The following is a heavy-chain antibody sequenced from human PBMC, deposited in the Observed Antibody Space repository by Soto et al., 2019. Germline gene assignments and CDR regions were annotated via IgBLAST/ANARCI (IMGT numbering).Heavy chain of an antibody. J-gene: IGHJ6*02. CDR3: ARRRYCGADCYKYYYFGMDV. Sequence: QVQLVQSGAEVKKPGSSVRLSCTASGGTFSSYTLSWVRQAPGQGLEWMGRIIPILTITDYAQKFRGRLTITADKSSSTAYRELSGLRSEDTAVYYCARRRYCGADCYKYYYFGMDVWGQGTTVTVSS. D-gene: IGHD2-21*02. CDR2: IIPILTIT. V-gene: IGHV1-69*02. CDR1: GGTFSSYT.